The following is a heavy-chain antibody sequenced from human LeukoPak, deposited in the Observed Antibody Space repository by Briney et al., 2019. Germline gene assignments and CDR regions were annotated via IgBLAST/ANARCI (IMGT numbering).Heavy chain of an antibody. CDR2: INPSGGST. Sequence: ASVKVSCKASGYIFTGYYIHWVRQAPGQGLEWMGIINPSGGSTNYAQKFQGRVTMTRDTSTSTVYMELSSLRSEDTAVYYCTRFAVHRRLAVAGQFGLDYWGQGTLVTVSS. CDR3: TRFAVHRRLAVAGQFGLDY. CDR1: GYIFTGYY. D-gene: IGHD6-19*01. J-gene: IGHJ4*02. V-gene: IGHV1-46*01.